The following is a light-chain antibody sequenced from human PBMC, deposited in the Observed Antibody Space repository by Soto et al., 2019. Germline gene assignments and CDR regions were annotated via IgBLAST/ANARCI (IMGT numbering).Light chain of an antibody. CDR2: ATS. CDR1: QSVSSSY. J-gene: IGKJ2*01. CDR3: QQYTGPLYT. V-gene: IGKV3-20*01. Sequence: EIVLTQSPGTLSLSPGERATLSCRASQSVSSSYLAWYQQKPGQAPRLLIFATSSRATGIPDRFSGSGSGTDFTLAISRLEPDDFAVYYCQQYTGPLYTFGQGTKLEIK.